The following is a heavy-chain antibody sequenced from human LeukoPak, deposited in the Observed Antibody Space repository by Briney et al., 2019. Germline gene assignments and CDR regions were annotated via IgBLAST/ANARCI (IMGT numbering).Heavy chain of an antibody. D-gene: IGHD3-22*01. CDR2: ISYDGSNK. J-gene: IGHJ3*02. CDR1: GFTFSSYA. Sequence: PGGSLRLSCAASGFTFSSYAMHWVRRAPGKGLEWVAVISYDGSNKYYADSVKGRFTISRDNSKNTLYLQMNSLRAEDTAVYYCAKEYCYDSSGYDAFDIWGQGTMVTVSS. CDR3: AKEYCYDSSGYDAFDI. V-gene: IGHV3-30-3*01.